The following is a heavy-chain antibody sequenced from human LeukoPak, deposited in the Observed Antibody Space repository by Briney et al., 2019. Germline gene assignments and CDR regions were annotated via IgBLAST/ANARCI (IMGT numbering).Heavy chain of an antibody. CDR2: ISAYNGNT. D-gene: IGHD2-15*01. CDR3: VRDYFCSGGTCDDCFDP. CDR1: GYTFTSYG. V-gene: IGHV1-18*01. J-gene: IGHJ5*02. Sequence: WASVKVSCKASGYTFTSYGISWVRQAPGQGLEWMGWISAYNGNTNYAQKLQGRVTMTTDTSTSTAYMELRSLGSDDTAVYYCVRDYFCSGGTCDDCFDPWGQGTLVTVSS.